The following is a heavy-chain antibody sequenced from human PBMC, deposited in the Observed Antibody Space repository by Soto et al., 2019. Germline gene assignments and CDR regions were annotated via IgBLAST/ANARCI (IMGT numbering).Heavy chain of an antibody. J-gene: IGHJ6*02. CDR3: ARGQDGSGSYCMDV. V-gene: IGHV4-34*01. CDR1: SGSFNGYY. CDR2: INHSGST. D-gene: IGHD3-10*01. Sequence: SETLSLTGAVYSGSFNGYYWSWIRQPPGKGLEWIGEINHSGSTNYNPSLKSRVTISVDTSKNQFSLKLSSVTAADTAVYYCARGQDGSGSYCMDVWGQGTTVTVSS.